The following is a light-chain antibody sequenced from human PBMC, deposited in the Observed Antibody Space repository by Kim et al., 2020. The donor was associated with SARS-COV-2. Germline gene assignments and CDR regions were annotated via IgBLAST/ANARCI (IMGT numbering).Light chain of an antibody. CDR3: QQYNNWPLT. Sequence: VSRGERATLSCRASQSISGDLAWYQQKPGQAPRLLIYGASTRATATPASFSGSGSGSEFTLTISSLQSEDFAVYYCQQYNNWPLTFGGGTKVDIK. CDR1: QSISGD. J-gene: IGKJ4*01. V-gene: IGKV3-15*01. CDR2: GAS.